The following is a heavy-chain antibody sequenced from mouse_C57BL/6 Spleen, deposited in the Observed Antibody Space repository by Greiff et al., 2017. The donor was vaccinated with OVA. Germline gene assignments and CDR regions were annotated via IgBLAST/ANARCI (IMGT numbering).Heavy chain of an antibody. Sequence: QVQLKQPGAELVKPGASVKMSCKASGYTFTSYWITWVKQRPGQGLEWIGDIYPGSGSTNYNEKFKSKATLTVDTSSSTAYMQLSSLTSEDSAVYYCARRGDGYSVAYWGQGTLVTVSA. CDR3: ARRGDGYSVAY. CDR2: IYPGSGST. V-gene: IGHV1-55*01. D-gene: IGHD2-3*01. CDR1: GYTFTSYW. J-gene: IGHJ3*01.